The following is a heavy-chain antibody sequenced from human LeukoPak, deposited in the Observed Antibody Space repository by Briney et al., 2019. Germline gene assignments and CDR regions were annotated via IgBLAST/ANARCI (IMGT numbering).Heavy chain of an antibody. Sequence: GESLQISCKGSEYIFTGEWISWVHQMRGKGVEWMGRIDPSDSHTNYTPSFQSHVTISADNSISTFYLQWSSLKASDTAMYYCSRLPEDRQIGDYWGQGTLVTVSS. D-gene: IGHD1-14*01. CDR1: EYIFTGEW. V-gene: IGHV5-10-1*01. CDR2: IDPSDSHT. CDR3: SRLPEDRQIGDY. J-gene: IGHJ4*02.